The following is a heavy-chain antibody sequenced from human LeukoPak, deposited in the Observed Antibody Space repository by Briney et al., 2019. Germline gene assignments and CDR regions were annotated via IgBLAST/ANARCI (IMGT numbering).Heavy chain of an antibody. D-gene: IGHD3-10*01. CDR1: GFTFSSYS. V-gene: IGHV3-21*01. J-gene: IGHJ5*02. Sequence: GGSLRLSCAASGFTFSSYSMNWVRQAPGKGLEWVSSISSSSSYIYYADSVKGRFTISRDNAKNSLYLQMNSLKAEDTAVYYCAITHGSGSYYNRWFDPWGQGTLVTVSS. CDR3: AITHGSGSYYNRWFDP. CDR2: ISSSSSYI.